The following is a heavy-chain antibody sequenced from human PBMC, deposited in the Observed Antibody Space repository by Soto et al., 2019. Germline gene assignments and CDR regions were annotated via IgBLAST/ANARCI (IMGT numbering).Heavy chain of an antibody. J-gene: IGHJ4*02. V-gene: IGHV3-30-3*01. Sequence: GGSLRLSCAASGFTFSSYAMHWVRQAPGKGLEWVAVISYDGSNKYYADSVKGRFTISRDNSKNTLYLQMNSLRAEDTAVYYCARPNSRIQLWLLGLVWGQGTLVTVSS. D-gene: IGHD5-18*01. CDR3: ARPNSRIQLWLLGLV. CDR2: ISYDGSNK. CDR1: GFTFSSYA.